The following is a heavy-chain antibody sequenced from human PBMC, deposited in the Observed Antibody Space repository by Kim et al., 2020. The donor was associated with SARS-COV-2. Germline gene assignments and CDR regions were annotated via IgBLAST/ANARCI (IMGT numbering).Heavy chain of an antibody. CDR3: ARDPEDYYGSGPPVGYYYGMDV. CDR2: IYHSGST. J-gene: IGHJ6*02. V-gene: IGHV4-38-2*02. Sequence: SETLSLTCTVSGYSISSGYYWGWIRQPPGKGLEWIGSIYHSGSTYYNPSLKSRVTISVDTSKNQFSLKLSSVTAADTAVYYCARDPEDYYGSGPPVGYYYGMDVWGQGTTVTVSS. CDR1: GYSISSGYY. D-gene: IGHD3-10*01.